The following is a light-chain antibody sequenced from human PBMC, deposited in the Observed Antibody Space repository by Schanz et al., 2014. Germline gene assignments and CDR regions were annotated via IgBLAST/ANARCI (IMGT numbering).Light chain of an antibody. Sequence: EIVMTQSPDTLSVSPGERATLSCRASQSVSSNLAWYQQKPGQAPRLLIYGASSRATGIPDRISGSGSGTDFTLTISRLEPEDFAVYYCQQYGSSRLTFGGGTKVEIK. J-gene: IGKJ4*01. V-gene: IGKV3-20*01. CDR1: QSVSSN. CDR2: GAS. CDR3: QQYGSSRLT.